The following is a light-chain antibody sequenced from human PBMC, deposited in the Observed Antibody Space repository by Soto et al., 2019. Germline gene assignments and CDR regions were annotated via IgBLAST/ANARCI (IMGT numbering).Light chain of an antibody. V-gene: IGKV1D-16*01. CDR3: QQYNIYPLT. J-gene: IGKJ4*01. CDR1: QGINSW. CDR2: AAY. Sequence: DVQMTQSPSSLSASVGDRVTITCRASQGINSWLAWYQQKPEKAPKSLIYAAYSLQTGVPSRFSGSGSGAYFTLTSSNLQPEDSATYYCQQYNIYPLTIGGGTKVEIK.